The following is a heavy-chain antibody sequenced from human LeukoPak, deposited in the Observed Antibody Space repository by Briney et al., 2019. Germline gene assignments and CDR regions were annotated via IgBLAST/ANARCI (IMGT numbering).Heavy chain of an antibody. J-gene: IGHJ5*02. CDR3: ARSVVVVPAASWFDP. CDR1: GYTFTSYA. D-gene: IGHD2-2*01. CDR2: INTNTGNP. Sequence: ASVKVSCKASGYTFTSYAMNWVRQAPGQGLEWMGWINTNTGNPTYAQGFTGRFVFSLDTSVSTAYLQISSLKAEDTAVYYCARSVVVVPAASWFDPWGQGTLVTVSS. V-gene: IGHV7-4-1*02.